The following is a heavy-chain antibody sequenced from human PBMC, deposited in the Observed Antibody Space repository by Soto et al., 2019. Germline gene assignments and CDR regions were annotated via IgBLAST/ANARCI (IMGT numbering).Heavy chain of an antibody. V-gene: IGHV4-39*01. Sequence: PSETLSLTCSVSGGSVSSSSYYWGWIRQTPGKGLEWIGHIYYSGSTYYNPSLKSRVTISVDTSNNQFSLKLSSVTAADTAMYYCATKREYCSGGSCRWFDPWGQGTLVTVSS. J-gene: IGHJ5*02. CDR2: IYYSGST. CDR1: GGSVSSSSYY. D-gene: IGHD2-15*01. CDR3: ATKREYCSGGSCRWFDP.